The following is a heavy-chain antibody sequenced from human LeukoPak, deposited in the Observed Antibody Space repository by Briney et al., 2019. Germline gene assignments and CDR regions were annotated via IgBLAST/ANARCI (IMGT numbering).Heavy chain of an antibody. J-gene: IGHJ3*02. CDR2: INPNSGGT. D-gene: IGHD6-19*01. CDR1: GYTLTGYY. Sequence: ASVKVSCKASGYTLTGYYMHWVRQAPGQGLEWMGRINPNSGGTNYAQKFQGRVTMTRDTSISTAYMELSRLRSDDTAVYYCARDRQWLVRGAFDIWGQGTMVTVSS. CDR3: ARDRQWLVRGAFDI. V-gene: IGHV1-2*06.